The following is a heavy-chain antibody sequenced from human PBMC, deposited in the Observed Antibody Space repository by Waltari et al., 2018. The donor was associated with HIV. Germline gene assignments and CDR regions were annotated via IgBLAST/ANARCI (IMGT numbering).Heavy chain of an antibody. Sequence: QVQLQESGPGLVKPSETLSLTCTVSGASVSSGSYYWGWVRQPPGKGLEWVAYIFYSGSTNYNPSLKSRVTISVDTSKNQFSLKLSSVTAADTGVYYCARLDTAMATRDAFDIWGQGTMVTVSS. J-gene: IGHJ3*02. CDR1: GASVSSGSYY. V-gene: IGHV4-61*01. CDR3: ARLDTAMATRDAFDI. D-gene: IGHD5-18*01. CDR2: IFYSGST.